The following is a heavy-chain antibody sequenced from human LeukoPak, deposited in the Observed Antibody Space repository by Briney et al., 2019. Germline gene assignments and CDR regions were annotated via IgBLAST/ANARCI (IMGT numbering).Heavy chain of an antibody. J-gene: IGHJ3*02. CDR1: GFTFSSYS. CDR2: ISSSSSYI. Sequence: PGGSLRLSCAASGFTFSSYSMNWVRQAPGKGLEWVSSISSSSSYIYYADSVKGRFTISRDNAKNSLYLQMNSLRAEDTAVYYCARVENGRYSSSWPEVTDAFDIWGQGTMVTVSS. V-gene: IGHV3-21*01. CDR3: ARVENGRYSSSWPEVTDAFDI. D-gene: IGHD6-13*01.